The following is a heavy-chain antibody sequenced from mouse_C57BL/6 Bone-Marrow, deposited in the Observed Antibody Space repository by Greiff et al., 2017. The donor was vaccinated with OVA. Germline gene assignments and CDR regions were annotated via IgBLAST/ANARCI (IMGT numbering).Heavy chain of an antibody. D-gene: IGHD1-1*01. J-gene: IGHJ2*01. CDR1: GYTFTSYW. V-gene: IGHV1-7*01. CDR3: AISLLLRDYFDY. CDR2: INPSSGYT. Sequence: QVQLQQSGAELAKPGASVKLSCKASGYTFTSYWMHWVKQRPGQGLEWIGYINPSSGYTKYNQKFKDKATLTADKSSSTAYMQLCSLTYEDSAVYYCAISLLLRDYFDYWSQGTTLTVSS.